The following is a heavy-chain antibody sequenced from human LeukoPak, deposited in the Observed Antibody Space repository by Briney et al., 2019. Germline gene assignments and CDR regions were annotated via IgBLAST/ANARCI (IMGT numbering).Heavy chain of an antibody. Sequence: ASVKVSCKVSGYTLTELSMHWVRQAPGKGLEWMGGFDPEDGETIYAQKFQGRVTMTEDTSTDTAYMELSSLRSEDTAVYYCATHSAPYYYGSGSDYGAFDIWGQGTMVTVSS. CDR2: FDPEDGET. D-gene: IGHD3-10*01. CDR3: ATHSAPYYYGSGSDYGAFDI. J-gene: IGHJ3*02. V-gene: IGHV1-24*01. CDR1: GYTLTELS.